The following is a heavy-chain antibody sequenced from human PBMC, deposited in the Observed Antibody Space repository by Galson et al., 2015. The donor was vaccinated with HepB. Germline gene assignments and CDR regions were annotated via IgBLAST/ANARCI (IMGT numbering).Heavy chain of an antibody. CDR1: GDSISSDAYY. J-gene: IGHJ5*02. CDR3: ARAGHDLWRGHTWIDP. CDR2: IFYTGTT. Sequence: LSLTCAVSGDSISSDAYYWSWLRQPPGKGLEWLGYIFYTGTTDYNPSLESRLTISLDTSKSQLSLKLNSVTAADTAVYYCARAGHDLWRGHTWIDPWDQGTLVIVSS. V-gene: IGHV4-30-4*01. D-gene: IGHD3-3*01.